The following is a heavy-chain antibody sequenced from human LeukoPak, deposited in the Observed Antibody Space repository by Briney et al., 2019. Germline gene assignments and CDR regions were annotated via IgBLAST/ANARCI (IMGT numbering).Heavy chain of an antibody. D-gene: IGHD6-19*01. J-gene: IGHJ4*02. CDR3: AKDLRYSSGTYDY. CDR1: GFTFSSYA. Sequence: GGSLRLSCAASGFTFSSYAMSWVRQAPGKGLEWVSAISGSGGSTYYADSVKGRFTISRDNSKDTLYLQMNSLRAEDTAVYYCAKDLRYSSGTYDYWGQGTLVTVSS. CDR2: ISGSGGST. V-gene: IGHV3-23*01.